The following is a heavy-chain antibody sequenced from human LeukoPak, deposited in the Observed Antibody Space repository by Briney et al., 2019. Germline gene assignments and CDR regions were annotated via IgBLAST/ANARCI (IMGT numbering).Heavy chain of an antibody. CDR2: INPKSGGT. Sequence: AAVKVSCKASGYTFTGYYMHWVRQAPGQGLEWMGWINPKSGGTNYAQKVQVRGTMTRDTSISTAYMELSRLRSDDTAVYYSAREDYFDYWGQGNLVTVSS. CDR3: AREDYFDY. V-gene: IGHV1-2*02. J-gene: IGHJ4*02. CDR1: GYTFTGYY.